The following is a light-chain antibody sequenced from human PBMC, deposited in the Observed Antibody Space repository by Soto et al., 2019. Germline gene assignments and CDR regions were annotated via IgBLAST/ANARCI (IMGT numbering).Light chain of an antibody. CDR3: QQYGSSPIT. Sequence: IVLTQSPGTLSLSPGERATLSCRASQNIGTYLAWYQHKPGQAPSVLIFGASTRANGVPDRFSGSGSGTDFTLTISSLQPEDSAVYYCQQYGSSPITFGQGTRLEIK. CDR2: GAS. CDR1: QNIGTY. V-gene: IGKV3-20*01. J-gene: IGKJ5*01.